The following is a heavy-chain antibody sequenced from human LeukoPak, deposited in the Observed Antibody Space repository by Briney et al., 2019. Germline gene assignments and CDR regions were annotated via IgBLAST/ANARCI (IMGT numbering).Heavy chain of an antibody. J-gene: IGHJ4*02. V-gene: IGHV3-74*01. CDR2: INKDGSVT. D-gene: IGHD1-26*01. CDR3: VKVRGRARVGYFDY. CDR1: GFTFSSSW. Sequence: GGSLRLSCAASGFTFSSSWIHWVRQAPGKGLVWVSRINKDGSVTDYAESVKSRFSISRDNAKNTLYPQMNSLRVEDTAIYYCVKVRGRARVGYFDYWGQGTLVTVSS.